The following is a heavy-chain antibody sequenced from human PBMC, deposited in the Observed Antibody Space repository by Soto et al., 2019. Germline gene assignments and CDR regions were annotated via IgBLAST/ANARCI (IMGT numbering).Heavy chain of an antibody. J-gene: IGHJ6*02. CDR3: ARVVDIVVVPAAMPYYYGMDV. CDR1: GGTFSSYA. D-gene: IGHD2-2*03. V-gene: IGHV1-69*13. Sequence: SVKVSCKASGGTFSSYAISWVRQAPGQGLEWMGGIIPIFGTANYAQKFQGRVTITADESTSTAYMELSSLRSEDTAVYYCARVVDIVVVPAAMPYYYGMDVWGQGTTVTVSS. CDR2: IIPIFGTA.